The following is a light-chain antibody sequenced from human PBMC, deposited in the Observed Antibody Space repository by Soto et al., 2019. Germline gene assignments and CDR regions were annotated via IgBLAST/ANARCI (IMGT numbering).Light chain of an antibody. CDR2: RAS. V-gene: IGKV3-20*01. J-gene: IGKJ2*01. CDR3: QQHGSSPNT. CDR1: QSVVDNY. Sequence: EIVLTQSPGTLSLSPGEGVTLSCRASQSVVDNYLAWFQQKPCQAPRLLIYRASSRATGVPDRFSVSGSGTDFDLTISRLEPDYVAVDYCQQHGSSPNTSGNGTKLEIK.